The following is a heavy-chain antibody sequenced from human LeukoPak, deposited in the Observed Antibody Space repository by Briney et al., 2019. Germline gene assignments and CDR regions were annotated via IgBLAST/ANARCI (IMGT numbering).Heavy chain of an antibody. J-gene: IGHJ4*02. CDR2: IYYSGST. Sequence: SETLSLTCTVSGGSIWSYYWSWIRQPPGKGLEWIGYIYYSGSTSYDPSLKSRVTISVDTSKNQFSLKLSSVTAAATAVYYCARGGPTADSTGWLFEYWGQGTLVTVSS. CDR1: GGSIWSYY. D-gene: IGHD6-19*01. CDR3: ARGGPTADSTGWLFEY. V-gene: IGHV4-59*01.